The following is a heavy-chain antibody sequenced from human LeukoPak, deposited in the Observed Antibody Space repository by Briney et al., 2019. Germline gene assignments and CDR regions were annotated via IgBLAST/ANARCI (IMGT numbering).Heavy chain of an antibody. CDR2: IYHSGST. V-gene: IGHV4-30-2*03. CDR3: ARLSITMVRGVLDY. Sequence: SQTLSLTCAVSGGSISSGGYSWSWIRQPPGKGLEWIGYIYHSGSTYYNPSLKSRVTISVDTSKNQFSLKLSSVTAADTAVYYCARLSITMVRGVLDYWSQGTLVTVSS. CDR1: GGSISSGGYS. D-gene: IGHD3-10*01. J-gene: IGHJ4*02.